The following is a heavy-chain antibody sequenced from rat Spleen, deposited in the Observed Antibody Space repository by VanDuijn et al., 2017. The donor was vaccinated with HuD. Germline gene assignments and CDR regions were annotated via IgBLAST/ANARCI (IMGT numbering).Heavy chain of an antibody. J-gene: IGHJ2*01. CDR1: GFTFSDHN. Sequence: EVQLVESGGGLVQPGRSLKLSCAASGFTFSDHNMAWVRQAPKKGLEWVATISYDGSNTYYRDSVKGRFTISRDNANITLYLQMDSLRSEDTATYYCARQRTLYYFDYWGQGVMVPVSS. V-gene: IGHV5-7*01. CDR3: ARQRTLYYFDY. CDR2: ISYDGSNT. D-gene: IGHD3-1*01.